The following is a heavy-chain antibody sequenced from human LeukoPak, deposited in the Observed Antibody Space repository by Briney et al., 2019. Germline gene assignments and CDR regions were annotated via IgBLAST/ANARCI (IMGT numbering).Heavy chain of an antibody. D-gene: IGHD3-10*01. J-gene: IGHJ4*02. CDR2: INAGNGNT. CDR3: ASVGDTMVRGPI. Sequence: ASVKVSCKASGYTFTSYAMHWVRQAPGQRLEWMGWINAGNGNTKYSQKFQGRVTITRDTSASTAYMELSSQRSEDTAVYYCASVGDTMVRGPIWGQGTLVTVSS. V-gene: IGHV1-3*01. CDR1: GYTFTSYA.